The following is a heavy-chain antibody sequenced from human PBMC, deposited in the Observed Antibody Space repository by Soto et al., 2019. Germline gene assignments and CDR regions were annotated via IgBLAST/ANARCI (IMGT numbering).Heavy chain of an antibody. D-gene: IGHD3-22*01. CDR3: ARASSLDYYDSSGYYYGWFDP. CDR2: IKQDGSEK. V-gene: IGHV3-7*05. CDR1: GFTFSSYW. J-gene: IGHJ5*02. Sequence: GGSLRLSCAASGFTFSSYWMSWVRQAPGKGLEWVANIKQDGSEKYYVDSVKGRFTISRDNAKNSLYLQMNSLRAEDTAVYYCARASSLDYYDSSGYYYGWFDPWGQGTLVTVSS.